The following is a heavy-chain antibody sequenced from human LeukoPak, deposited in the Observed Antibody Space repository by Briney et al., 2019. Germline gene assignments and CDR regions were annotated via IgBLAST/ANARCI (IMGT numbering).Heavy chain of an antibody. CDR3: ARQIYCSSTSCYKLNAFDI. CDR2: IYYSGST. D-gene: IGHD2-2*02. J-gene: IGHJ3*02. Sequence: SETLSLTCSVSGGSISSSSYYWGWIRQPPGKGLVWIGSIYYSGSTYYNPSLKSRVTISVDTSKNQFSLKLSSVTAADTAVYYCARQIYCSSTSCYKLNAFDIRGQGTMVTVSS. V-gene: IGHV4-39*01. CDR1: GGSISSSSYY.